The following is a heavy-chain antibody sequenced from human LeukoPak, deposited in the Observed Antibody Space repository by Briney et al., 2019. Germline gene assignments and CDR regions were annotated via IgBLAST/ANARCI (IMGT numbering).Heavy chain of an antibody. J-gene: IGHJ4*02. CDR2: MSSGSRYI. Sequence: GGSLRLSCAASGFTFSSYSMTWVRQAPGKGLEWVSSMSSGSRYIYYADSVRGRFTISRDNAKNSLYLLMNSLRAEDTAVYYCARDRPTGASRLFVVQWGQGTLVIVSS. CDR1: GFTFSSYS. D-gene: IGHD3-3*01. V-gene: IGHV3-21*01. CDR3: ARDRPTGASRLFVVQ.